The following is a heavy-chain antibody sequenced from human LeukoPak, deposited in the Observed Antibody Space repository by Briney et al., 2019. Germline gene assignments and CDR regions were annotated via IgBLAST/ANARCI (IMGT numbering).Heavy chain of an antibody. V-gene: IGHV4-59*01. CDR3: ARGGYYGSGNDFRFDP. CDR1: GGSISSYY. CDR2: SYYSGST. J-gene: IGHJ5*02. D-gene: IGHD3-10*01. Sequence: SETLSLTCTVSGGSISSYYWSWIRQPPGKGLEWIGYSYYSGSTNYKPSLKSRVTISVDTSKNQFSLKLSSVTAADTAVYYCARGGYYGSGNDFRFDPWGQGTLVTVSS.